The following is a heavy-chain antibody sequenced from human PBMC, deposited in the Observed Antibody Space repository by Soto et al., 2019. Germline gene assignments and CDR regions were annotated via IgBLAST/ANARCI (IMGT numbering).Heavy chain of an antibody. CDR2: ISYDGSNK. CDR3: AKDLSVAGPFDAFDI. V-gene: IGHV3-30*18. J-gene: IGHJ3*02. CDR1: GFTFSSYG. D-gene: IGHD6-19*01. Sequence: LRLSCAASGFTFSSYGMHWVRQAPGKGLEWVAVISYDGSNKYYADSVKGRFTISRDNSKNTLYLQMNSLRAEDTAVYYCAKDLSVAGPFDAFDIWGQGTMVTVSS.